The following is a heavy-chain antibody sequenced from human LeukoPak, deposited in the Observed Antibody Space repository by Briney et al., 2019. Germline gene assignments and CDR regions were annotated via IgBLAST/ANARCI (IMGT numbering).Heavy chain of an antibody. CDR3: ARDRAELPEDYYDSSGYYGGWFDP. CDR2: INPSGGST. V-gene: IGHV1-46*01. CDR1: GYTFTNYD. J-gene: IGHJ5*02. Sequence: ASVKVSCKASGYTFTNYDINWVRQAPGQGLEWMGIINPSGGSTSYAQKFQGRVTMTRDTSTSTVYMELSSLRSEDTAVYYCARDRAELPEDYYDSSGYYGGWFDPWGQGTLVTVSS. D-gene: IGHD3-22*01.